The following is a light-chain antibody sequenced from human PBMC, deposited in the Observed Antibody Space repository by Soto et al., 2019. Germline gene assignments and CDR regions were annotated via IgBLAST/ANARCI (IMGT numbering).Light chain of an antibody. J-gene: IGKJ1*01. CDR2: TTS. Sequence: DIQMTQSPSSLSASVGDRVTITCRASQRIRSDLNWYQQRPGKAPKLLIYTTSNLESGVPSRFSGSGSGTDFTLTISNLQLEDFETYFCQQGFSRPRTFGLGTTVEVK. CDR1: QRIRSD. V-gene: IGKV1-39*01. CDR3: QQGFSRPRT.